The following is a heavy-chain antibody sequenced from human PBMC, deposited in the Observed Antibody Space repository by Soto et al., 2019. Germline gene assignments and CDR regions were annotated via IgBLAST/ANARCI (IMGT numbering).Heavy chain of an antibody. J-gene: IGHJ4*02. V-gene: IGHV4-34*01. CDR3: ARCHGSNSSSWYLDY. D-gene: IGHD6-13*01. CDR2: INHSGST. Sequence: SETLSLTCAVYGGSFSGYYWSWIRQPPGKGLEWIGEINHSGSTNYNPSLKSRVTISVDTSKIHFSLKLSSVTAADTAVYYCARCHGSNSSSWYLDYWGQGTLVTVSS. CDR1: GGSFSGYY.